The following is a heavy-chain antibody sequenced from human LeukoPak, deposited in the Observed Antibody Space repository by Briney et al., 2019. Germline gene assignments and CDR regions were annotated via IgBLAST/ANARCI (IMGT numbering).Heavy chain of an antibody. J-gene: IGHJ4*02. Sequence: GGSLRLSCAASGFTFSSYSMNWVRQAPGKGLEWVSSISSSSSYIYYADSVKGRFTISRDNAKNSLYLQMNSLRAEDTAVYYCAKGDSASYYRVTFDYWGQGTLVTVSS. CDR2: ISSSSSYI. CDR3: AKGDSASYYRVTFDY. V-gene: IGHV3-21*01. D-gene: IGHD1-26*01. CDR1: GFTFSSYS.